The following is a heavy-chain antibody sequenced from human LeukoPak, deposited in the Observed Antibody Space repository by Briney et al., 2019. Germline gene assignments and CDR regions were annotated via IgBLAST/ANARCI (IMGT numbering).Heavy chain of an antibody. CDR1: GGSISSGGYS. Sequence: SETLSLTCAVSGGSISSGGYSWSWIRQPPGKGLEWSGYIYHSGSTYYNPSLKSRVTISVDRSKNQFSLKLSSVTAADTAVYYCARASFGVVTTIDYWGQGTLVTVSS. D-gene: IGHD3-3*01. V-gene: IGHV4-30-2*01. J-gene: IGHJ4*02. CDR2: IYHSGST. CDR3: ARASFGVVTTIDY.